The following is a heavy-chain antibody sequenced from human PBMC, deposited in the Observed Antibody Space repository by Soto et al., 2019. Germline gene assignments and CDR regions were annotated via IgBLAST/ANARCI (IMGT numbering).Heavy chain of an antibody. CDR1: GYSISSGYY. CDR2: IYHSGST. J-gene: IGHJ5*02. CDR3: AKNAVRIPMYNWFEP. V-gene: IGHV4-38-2*01. D-gene: IGHD3-10*02. Sequence: LSLTFAVSGYSISSGYYWGWIRQPPGKGLELIGSIYHSGSTYYNPSLKSRVTISVDTSKNQFSLKLSSVTAADTAVYYCAKNAVRIPMYNWFEPWGQGTLVNVSS.